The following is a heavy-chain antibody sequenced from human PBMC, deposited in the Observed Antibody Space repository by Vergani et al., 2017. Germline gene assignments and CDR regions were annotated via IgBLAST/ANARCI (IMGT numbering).Heavy chain of an antibody. CDR1: ESTFSDYN. D-gene: IGHD1-26*01. Sequence: QVQLMQSGPVMKKPGGSMKVSCQASESTFSDYNIHWVRQAPGQGLQWMGWISTTTGDTDYLQRFQDRVTMTRDASTKTVYLKMTRLTSDDTAIYYCAHSWNFGRRDWFDSWGPGTLVTVSS. J-gene: IGHJ5*01. CDR2: ISTTTGDT. V-gene: IGHV1-2*02. CDR3: AHSWNFGRRDWFDS.